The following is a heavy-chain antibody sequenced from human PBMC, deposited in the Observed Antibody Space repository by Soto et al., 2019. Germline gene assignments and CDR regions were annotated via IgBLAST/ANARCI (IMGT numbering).Heavy chain of an antibody. D-gene: IGHD1-1*01. CDR3: AKFSALDVPGMGDWFDP. CDR1: GFTFTSYG. J-gene: IGHJ5*02. Sequence: GGSLRLSCSASGFTFTSYGMYWVRQAPGKGLEWVAFISYDGADKVYAESVEGRFIISRDNSRDTVYLQMNSLRTEDTAIYHCAKFSALDVPGMGDWFDPWGPGTLVTVSS. V-gene: IGHV3-30*18. CDR2: ISYDGADK.